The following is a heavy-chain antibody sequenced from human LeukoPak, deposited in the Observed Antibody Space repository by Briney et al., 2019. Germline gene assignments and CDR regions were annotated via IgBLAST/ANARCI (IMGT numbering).Heavy chain of an antibody. V-gene: IGHV3-23*01. CDR2: IHPNGVNT. J-gene: IGHJ5*02. CDR1: GFTFSHIG. D-gene: IGHD3-22*01. Sequence: GGSLRLSCEASGFTFSHIGMAWVRQAPGKELEWVSSIHPNGVNTHYADSVRGRFTISRDNSKNTLFLQMNSLRVEDTATYYCAKALYDSPLTGDPWGQGTLVTASS. CDR3: AKALYDSPLTGDP.